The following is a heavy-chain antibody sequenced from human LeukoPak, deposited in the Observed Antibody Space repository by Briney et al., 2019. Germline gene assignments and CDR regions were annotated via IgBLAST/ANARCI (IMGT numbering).Heavy chain of an antibody. J-gene: IGHJ4*02. CDR2: IYSGGST. CDR3: AKDAGDIVVVVAAAGIQYYFDY. D-gene: IGHD2-15*01. V-gene: IGHV3-66*01. CDR1: GFTVSSNY. Sequence: GGSLRLSCAASGFTVSSNYMSWVRQAPGKGLEWVSVIYSGGSTYYADSVKGRFTTSRDNSKNTLYLQMNSLRAEDTAVYYCAKDAGDIVVVVAAAGIQYYFDYWGQGTLVTVSS.